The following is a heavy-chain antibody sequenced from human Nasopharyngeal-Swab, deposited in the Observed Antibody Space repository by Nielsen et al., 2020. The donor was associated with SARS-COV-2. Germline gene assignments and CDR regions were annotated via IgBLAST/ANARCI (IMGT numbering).Heavy chain of an antibody. D-gene: IGHD2-2*01. V-gene: IGHV5-51*01. Sequence: GESLKISCKGSGYSFTSYWIGWGRKMPGKGLEWMGIIYPGDSDTRYSPSFQGQVTISADKSISTAYLQWSSLKASDTAMYYCARSMPSRYYYYGMDVWGQGTTVTVSS. CDR1: GYSFTSYW. CDR3: ARSMPSRYYYYGMDV. CDR2: IYPGDSDT. J-gene: IGHJ6*02.